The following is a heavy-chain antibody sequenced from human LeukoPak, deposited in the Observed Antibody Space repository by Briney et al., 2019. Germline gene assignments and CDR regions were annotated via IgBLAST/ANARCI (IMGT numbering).Heavy chain of an antibody. V-gene: IGHV3-30*18. CDR1: GFTFSNYG. J-gene: IGHJ4*02. D-gene: IGHD2-8*02. Sequence: GGSLRLSCAASGFTFSNYGLHWVRQAPGKGLEWLAVISYDGSNKHYADSVKGRFTISRDNSKNTLYLQMNSLRAEDTAVYYCAKAEYCTGARCYSAAFAYWGQGTLVTVSS. CDR2: ISYDGSNK. CDR3: AKAEYCTGARCYSAAFAY.